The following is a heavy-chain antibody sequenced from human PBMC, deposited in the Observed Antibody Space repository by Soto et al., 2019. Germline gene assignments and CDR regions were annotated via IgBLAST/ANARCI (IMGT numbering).Heavy chain of an antibody. CDR1: GGSISSYY. Sequence: SETLSLTCTVSGGSISSYYWCWIRQPPGKGLEWIGSIYYSGSTNYNPSLKSRVTISVDTSKNQSSLKLSSVTAADTAVYYCAGSIFGVTYNWFDPWGQGTLVTVSS. J-gene: IGHJ5*02. CDR3: AGSIFGVTYNWFDP. D-gene: IGHD3-3*01. V-gene: IGHV4-59*05. CDR2: IYYSGST.